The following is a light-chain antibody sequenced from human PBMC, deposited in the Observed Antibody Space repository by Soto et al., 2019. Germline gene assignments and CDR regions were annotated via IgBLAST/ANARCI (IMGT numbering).Light chain of an antibody. Sequence: EITMTQSPATLSVSPGERATLSCRAGQSVGSNLAWYQQKPGQAPRLLIYGASTRPTGIPGRISGSGSGTEFTLTISSLQSEDSAIYCCQQYNNWPWTFGQGTKVEIK. CDR2: GAS. J-gene: IGKJ1*01. CDR3: QQYNNWPWT. V-gene: IGKV3-15*01. CDR1: QSVGSN.